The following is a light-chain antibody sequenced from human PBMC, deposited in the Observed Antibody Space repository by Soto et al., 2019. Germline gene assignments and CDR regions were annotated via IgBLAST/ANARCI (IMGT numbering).Light chain of an antibody. V-gene: IGKV3-11*01. Sequence: EIVLTQSPATLSLSPGERATLSCRASQSVSSYLAWYQKKPGQAPRLLNYDASNRATGIPARFSGSGSGTDFTLTISSLDPEDFAVYYCQQRSDWPSTFGEGTSVEIK. CDR3: QQRSDWPST. J-gene: IGKJ4*01. CDR2: DAS. CDR1: QSVSSY.